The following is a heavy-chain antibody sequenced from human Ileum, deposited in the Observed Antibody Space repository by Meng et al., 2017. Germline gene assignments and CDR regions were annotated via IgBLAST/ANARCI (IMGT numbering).Heavy chain of an antibody. CDR3: AREISNDYVWGSYRSFDY. CDR1: GGSVSSGSYY. V-gene: IGHV4-61*01. D-gene: IGHD3-16*02. J-gene: IGHJ4*02. Sequence: SETLSLTCTVSGGSVSSGSYYWSWIRQPPGKGLEWIGYIYYSGSTNYNPSLKSRVTISVDTSKNQFSLRLSSVTAADTAVYYCAREISNDYVWGSYRSFDYWGQGTQVT. CDR2: IYYSGST.